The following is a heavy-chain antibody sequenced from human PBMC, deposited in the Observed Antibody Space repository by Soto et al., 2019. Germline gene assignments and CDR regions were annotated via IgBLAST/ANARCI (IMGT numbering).Heavy chain of an antibody. J-gene: IGHJ4*02. Sequence: QVQLVQSGAEVKKPGASVKVSCKVSGYTLTELSMHWVRQAPGKGLEWMGGFDPEDGETIYAQKFQGRVTMTEDTSTDTAYMELSSLRSEDTAVYYCATVGRGRITIFGVVVKANPYYFDYWGQGTLVTVSS. V-gene: IGHV1-24*01. CDR3: ATVGRGRITIFGVVVKANPYYFDY. CDR1: GYTLTELS. CDR2: FDPEDGET. D-gene: IGHD3-3*01.